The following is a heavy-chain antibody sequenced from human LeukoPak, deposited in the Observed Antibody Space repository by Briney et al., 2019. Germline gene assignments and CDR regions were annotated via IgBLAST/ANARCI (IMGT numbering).Heavy chain of an antibody. Sequence: GASVKVSCKASGYTLINYGVGWVRQAPGQGLEWMGWISAYSGNTDYSQSLQGRVTMTTDTSTSTAYMELRSLRSDDTAVYYCARSVPGDYVWGSYRRFDYWGQGTLVTVAS. CDR1: GYTLINYG. CDR2: ISAYSGNT. D-gene: IGHD3-16*02. CDR3: ARSVPGDYVWGSYRRFDY. J-gene: IGHJ4*02. V-gene: IGHV1-18*01.